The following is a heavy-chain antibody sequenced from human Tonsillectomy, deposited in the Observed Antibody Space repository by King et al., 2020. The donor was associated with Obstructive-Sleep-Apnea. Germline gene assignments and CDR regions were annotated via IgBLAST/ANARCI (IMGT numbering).Heavy chain of an antibody. CDR2: ISYDGSNK. CDR1: GFTFSSYA. D-gene: IGHD6-19*01. V-gene: IGHV3-30*04. CDR3: ARGGQWLDQGYYGMDV. J-gene: IGHJ6*02. Sequence: VQLVESGGGVVQPGRALRLSCAASGFTFSSYAMHWVRQAPGKGLEWVAVISYDGSNKYYADSVKGRFTISRDNSKNTLYLQMNSLRAEDTAVYYCARGGQWLDQGYYGMDVWGQGTTVTVSS.